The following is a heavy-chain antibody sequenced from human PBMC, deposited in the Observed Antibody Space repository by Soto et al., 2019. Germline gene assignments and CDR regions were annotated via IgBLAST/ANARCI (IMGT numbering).Heavy chain of an antibody. Sequence: GGSLRLSCAASGFTFSSYAMSWVRQAPGKGLEWVSAISGSGGSTYYADSVKGRFTISRDKSKNTLYLQMNSLRAEDTAVYYFAKSGIVATISPDYWGQGTLVTVSS. CDR2: ISGSGGST. CDR1: GFTFSSYA. J-gene: IGHJ4*02. V-gene: IGHV3-23*01. CDR3: AKSGIVATISPDY. D-gene: IGHD5-12*01.